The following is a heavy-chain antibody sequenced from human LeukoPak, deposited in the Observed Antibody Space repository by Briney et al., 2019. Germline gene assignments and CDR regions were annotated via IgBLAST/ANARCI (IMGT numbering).Heavy chain of an antibody. CDR1: GFTFSNYS. J-gene: IGHJ3*02. Sequence: GGSLRLSCEASGFTFSNYSMNWVRQAPGKGLEWVSYIRSSSSTIYYADSVKGRFTISRDNSKNTLYLQMNSLRAEDTAVYYCARARSSYGYGGAFDIWGQGTMVTVSS. V-gene: IGHV3-48*01. CDR3: ARARSSYGYGGAFDI. D-gene: IGHD5-18*01. CDR2: IRSSSSTI.